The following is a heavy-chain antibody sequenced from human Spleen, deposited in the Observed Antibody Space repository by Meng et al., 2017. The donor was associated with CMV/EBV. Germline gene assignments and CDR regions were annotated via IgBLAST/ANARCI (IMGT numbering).Heavy chain of an antibody. Sequence: SVKVSCKASGYTFTRYGFSWVRQVPGQGLEWMGGIIPIFGTANYAQKFQGRVTITTDESTSTAYMELRSLRSDDTAVYYCARDVAAASYYYGMDVWGQGTTVTVSS. CDR1: GYTFTRYG. J-gene: IGHJ6*02. V-gene: IGHV1-69*05. CDR2: IIPIFGTA. CDR3: ARDVAAASYYYGMDV. D-gene: IGHD6-13*01.